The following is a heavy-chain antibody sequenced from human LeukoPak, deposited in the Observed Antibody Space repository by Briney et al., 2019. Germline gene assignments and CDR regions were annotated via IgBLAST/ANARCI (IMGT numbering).Heavy chain of an antibody. V-gene: IGHV5-51*01. J-gene: IGHJ4*02. CDR3: ARFYYDSSGYYYDY. D-gene: IGHD3-22*01. CDR1: GNSFTSYW. CDR2: IYPGDSDT. Sequence: GESLKIPCKGSGNSFTSYWIGWVRQMPGKGLEWMGIIYPGDSDTKNNPSLQGQVTISADKSISTAYLQWSSLKASDTAMYYCARFYYDSSGYYYDYWGQGTLVTVSS.